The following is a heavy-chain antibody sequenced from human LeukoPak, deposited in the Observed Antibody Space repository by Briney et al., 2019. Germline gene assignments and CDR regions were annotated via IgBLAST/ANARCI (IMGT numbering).Heavy chain of an antibody. CDR1: GFTFSSYW. CDR3: AKGYSSGWYSPFDY. D-gene: IGHD6-19*01. Sequence: PGGSLRLSCAASGFTFSSYWMSWVRQAPGKGLEWVSAISGSGGSTYYADSVKGRFTISRDNSKNTLYLQMNSLRAEDTAVYYCAKGYSSGWYSPFDYWGQGTLVTVSS. V-gene: IGHV3-23*01. J-gene: IGHJ4*02. CDR2: ISGSGGST.